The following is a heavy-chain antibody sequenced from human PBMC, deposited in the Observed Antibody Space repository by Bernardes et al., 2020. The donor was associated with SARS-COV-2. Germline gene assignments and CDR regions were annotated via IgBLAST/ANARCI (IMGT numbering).Heavy chain of an antibody. V-gene: IGHV3-30*19. CDR1: GFTSSNFD. J-gene: IGHJ4*02. Sequence: GRSLRPSCEASGFTSSNFDMHWARQAPGKGLEWVAIILHEERTEYNADSVKGRFTIDRDNAKNTVFLQMTSLRPEDTAVYYCATVGEDPTTSYFDYWDEGALVTVSS. CDR3: ATVGEDPTTSYFDY. D-gene: IGHD4-17*01. CDR2: ILHEERTE.